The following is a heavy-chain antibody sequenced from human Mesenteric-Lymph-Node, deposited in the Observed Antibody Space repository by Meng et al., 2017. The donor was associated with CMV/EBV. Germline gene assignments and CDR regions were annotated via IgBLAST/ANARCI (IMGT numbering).Heavy chain of an antibody. J-gene: IGHJ2*01. Sequence: LTFSNGWMSWVRQAPGKGLEWVGRIKSKTDGGTTDYAAPVKGRFTISRDDSTNTLYLQMNSLKTEDTALYYCTTHDYGARYWYFDLWGRGTLVTVSS. V-gene: IGHV3-15*01. CDR3: TTHDYGARYWYFDL. CDR1: LTFSNGW. CDR2: IKSKTDGGTT. D-gene: IGHD4-17*01.